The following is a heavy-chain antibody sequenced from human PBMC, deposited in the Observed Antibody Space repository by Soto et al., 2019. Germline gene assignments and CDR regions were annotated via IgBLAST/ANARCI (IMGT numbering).Heavy chain of an antibody. J-gene: IGHJ4*02. CDR2: ISYDGSNT. Sequence: GGCLRLSCASSRFMFSIHGMPWVLKAPGKGLECVAIISYDGSNTYYADSVKGRFTISRDNSKNTLYLQMNSLRAEDTSVYYCAKEGGLSGSYYISSSYYFDYWGQGTLVTVSS. D-gene: IGHD1-26*01. CDR1: RFMFSIHG. CDR3: AKEGGLSGSYYISSSYYFDY. V-gene: IGHV3-30*18.